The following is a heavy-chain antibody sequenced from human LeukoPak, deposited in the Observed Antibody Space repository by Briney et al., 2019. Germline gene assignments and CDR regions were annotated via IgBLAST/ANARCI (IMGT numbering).Heavy chain of an antibody. D-gene: IGHD5-12*01. CDR1: GFTFSSYA. Sequence: GRSLRLSCAASGFTFSSYAMHWVRQAPDKGLEWVAVISYDGSNKYYADSVKGRFTISRDNSKNTLYLQMNSLRAEDTAVYYCARAKIRANIVATWGAFDIWGQGTMVTVSS. J-gene: IGHJ3*02. CDR3: ARAKIRANIVATWGAFDI. V-gene: IGHV3-30-3*01. CDR2: ISYDGSNK.